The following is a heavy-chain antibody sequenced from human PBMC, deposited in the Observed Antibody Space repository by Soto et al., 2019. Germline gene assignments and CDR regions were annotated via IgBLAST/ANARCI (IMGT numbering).Heavy chain of an antibody. D-gene: IGHD3-22*01. CDR2: ISGSGGST. V-gene: IGHV3-23*01. CDR1: GFTFSSYA. Sequence: PGGSLRLSCAASGFTFSSYAMSWVRQAPGKGLEWVSGISGSGGSTYYADSVKGRFTISRDNSKNTLYLQMNGLRAEDTALYYCAKEYYYDSSGSPNDYWGQGTLVTVSS. CDR3: AKEYYYDSSGSPNDY. J-gene: IGHJ4*02.